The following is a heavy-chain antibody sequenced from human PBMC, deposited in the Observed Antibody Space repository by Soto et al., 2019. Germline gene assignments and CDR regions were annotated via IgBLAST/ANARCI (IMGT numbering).Heavy chain of an antibody. Sequence: QVQLVQSGAEVKKPGASVKVSCKASGYTFTRYDIHWVRQATGQGLEWMGWMNPSSGNTGYAPEFQGRVTMTRNTSINTAYVELSRLRSEDTAVFYCARGSPADYSNYLDDWGQGPLVTVSS. J-gene: IGHJ4*02. CDR2: MNPSSGNT. D-gene: IGHD4-4*01. CDR3: ARGSPADYSNYLDD. CDR1: GYTFTRYD. V-gene: IGHV1-8*01.